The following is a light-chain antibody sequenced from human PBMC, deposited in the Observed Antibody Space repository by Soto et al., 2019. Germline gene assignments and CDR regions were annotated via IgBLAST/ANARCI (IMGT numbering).Light chain of an antibody. CDR2: GAS. J-gene: IGKJ4*01. Sequence: EIVMTQSPATLSVSPGERATLSCRASQSVSSNLAWYQQKPGQAPRLLIYGASTRATGVPARFSGSGSGAEFTLTISSLQSEDCAVYYCQQCNNWPLTFGGGTKVDIK. CDR3: QQCNNWPLT. CDR1: QSVSSN. V-gene: IGKV3-15*01.